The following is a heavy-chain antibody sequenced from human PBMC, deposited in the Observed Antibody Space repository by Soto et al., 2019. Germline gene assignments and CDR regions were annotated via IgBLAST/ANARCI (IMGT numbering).Heavy chain of an antibody. D-gene: IGHD2-2*02. CDR3: ARGTSGRYCSSASCYIGFDP. J-gene: IGHJ5*02. CDR2: IYYSGST. CDR1: GGSISSYY. Sequence: PSETLSLTCTVSGGSISSYYWSWIRQPPGKGLEWIGYIYYSGSTNYNPSLKSRVTISVDTSKNQFSLKLSSVTAADTAVYYCARGTSGRYCSSASCYIGFDPCGQRSLVTVSA. V-gene: IGHV4-59*01.